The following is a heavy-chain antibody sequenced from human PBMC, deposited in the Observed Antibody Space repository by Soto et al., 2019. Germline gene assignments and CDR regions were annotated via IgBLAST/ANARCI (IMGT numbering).Heavy chain of an antibody. Sequence: EVQLVESGGGLVKPGGSLRLCCAASGFTFSSYSMNWVRQAPGKGLEWVSSISSSSSYIYYADSVKGRFTISRDNAKNSLYLQMNSLRAEDTSVYYCARQVGGGSFDYWGQGTLVTVSS. CDR3: ARQVGGGSFDY. J-gene: IGHJ4*02. V-gene: IGHV3-21*01. CDR2: ISSSSSYI. D-gene: IGHD1-26*01. CDR1: GFTFSSYS.